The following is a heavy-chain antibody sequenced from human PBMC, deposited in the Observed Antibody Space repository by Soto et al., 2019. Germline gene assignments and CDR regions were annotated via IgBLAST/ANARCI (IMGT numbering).Heavy chain of an antibody. Sequence: QVQLVQSGAEVKKPGSSVKVSCKASEGSFSSYAMSWVRQAPGPGLELMGGIITMFDTAYYTQKFQGSVTITAAVSTGTTYMELRSLRRDDTAVYYCVRDLHIVSVPAAMKVLCQGTTVSV. D-gene: IGHD2-2*01. J-gene: IGHJ6*02. CDR2: IITMFDTA. CDR1: EGSFSSYA. CDR3: VRDLHIVSVPAAMKV. V-gene: IGHV1-69*12.